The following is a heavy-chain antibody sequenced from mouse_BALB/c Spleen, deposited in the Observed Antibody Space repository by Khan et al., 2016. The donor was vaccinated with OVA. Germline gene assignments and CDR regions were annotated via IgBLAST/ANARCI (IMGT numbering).Heavy chain of an antibody. V-gene: IGHV5-6-5*01. CDR1: EFTFGNYA. Sequence: EVELVESGGGLVKPGGSLKLSCAASEFTFGNYAMSWVRQSPEKRLEWVASISIVDSPYYPDRVKGRFTISRDNARNILYLQMSSLRSEDTAMYYCARDYWFAHWGQGTLVTVSA. CDR2: ISIVDSP. CDR3: ARDYWFAH. J-gene: IGHJ3*01.